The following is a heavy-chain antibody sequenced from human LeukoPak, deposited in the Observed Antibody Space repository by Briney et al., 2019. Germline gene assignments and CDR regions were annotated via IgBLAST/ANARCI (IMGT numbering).Heavy chain of an antibody. D-gene: IGHD5-18*01. Sequence: PSETLSLTCTVSGGSISSSSYYWGWIRQPPGKGLEWIGSIYYSGSTYYNPSLKSRVTISVDTSKNQFSLKLSSVTAADTAMYYCARVDTTSSLDYWGQGTLVTVSS. J-gene: IGHJ4*02. V-gene: IGHV4-39*07. CDR2: IYYSGST. CDR1: GGSISSSSYY. CDR3: ARVDTTSSLDY.